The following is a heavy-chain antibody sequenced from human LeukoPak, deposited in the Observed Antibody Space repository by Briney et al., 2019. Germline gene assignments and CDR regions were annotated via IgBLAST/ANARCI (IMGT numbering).Heavy chain of an antibody. CDR2: ISNGNT. CDR3: VREAGYCATVCLKSDWFDP. D-gene: IGHD2-8*01. J-gene: IGHJ5*02. CDR1: GSPFSNHA. V-gene: IGHV3-23*01. Sequence: GGSLRLSCAASGSPFSNHAMSWVRQPPGKGLEWVAAISNGNTYYADSVRGRFTISRDDSRNMVYLQMNSLRDEDTALYYCVREAGYCATVCLKSDWFDPWGQGTLVTVSS.